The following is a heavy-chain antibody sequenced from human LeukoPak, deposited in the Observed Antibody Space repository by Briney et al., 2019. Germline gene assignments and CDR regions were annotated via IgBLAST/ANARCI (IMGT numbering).Heavy chain of an antibody. J-gene: IGHJ6*03. D-gene: IGHD3-16*02. V-gene: IGHV3-30*18. CDR3: AKDSIVYYYYYMDV. CDR2: ISYDGSNK. CDR1: GFTFSSYG. Sequence: PGRSLRLSCAASGFTFSSYGMHWVRRTPNKGLEWVAVISYDGSNKYYADSVKGRFTISRDKSKNTLYLQMNSLRAEDTAVYYCAKDSIVYYYYYMDVWGKGTTVTVSS.